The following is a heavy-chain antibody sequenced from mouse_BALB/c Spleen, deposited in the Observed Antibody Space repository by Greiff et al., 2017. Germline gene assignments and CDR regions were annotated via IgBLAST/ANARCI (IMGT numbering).Heavy chain of an antibody. J-gene: IGHJ2*01. D-gene: IGHD3-3*01. Sequence: ESGPGLVKPSQSLSLTCSVTGYSITSGYYWNWIRQFPGNKLEWMGYISYDGSNNYNPSLKNRISITRDTSKNQFFLKLNSVTIEDTATYYCARDVGGVFDYWGQGTTLTVSS. CDR1: GYSITSGYY. CDR3: ARDVGGVFDY. V-gene: IGHV3-6*02. CDR2: ISYDGSN.